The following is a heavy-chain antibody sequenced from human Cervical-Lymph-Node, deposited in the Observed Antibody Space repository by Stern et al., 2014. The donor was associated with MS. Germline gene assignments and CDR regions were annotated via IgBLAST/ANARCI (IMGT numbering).Heavy chain of an antibody. V-gene: IGHV3-30*01. D-gene: IGHD4-17*01. Sequence: VQLVESGGVVVQPGRSLRLSCAASGLTFNHNALHWVRQSPGTGLEWVAGISYDGRDKYSSASVSGRFTIPRDNSKNTAYLQMNSLRLEDTGVYYCARPEDYGDFDYWGQGTLVTVSS. J-gene: IGHJ4*02. CDR1: GLTFNHNA. CDR3: ARPEDYGDFDY. CDR2: ISYDGRDK.